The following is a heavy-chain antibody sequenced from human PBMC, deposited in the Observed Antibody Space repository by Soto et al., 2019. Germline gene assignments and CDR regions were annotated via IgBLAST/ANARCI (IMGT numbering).Heavy chain of an antibody. Sequence: QVQLVQSGTEVKKPGASVKVSCKASGYSFSNYGFSWVRQAPGQGLEWMGWISAYNGNTNYAQKRQGRVTMSTDTSTSTAYMELRSLRSDGTAVYYCAREGLGIYYYNGMDVWGQGTTVSVSS. CDR3: AREGLGIYYYNGMDV. V-gene: IGHV1-18*01. J-gene: IGHJ6*02. CDR2: ISAYNGNT. D-gene: IGHD7-27*01. CDR1: GYSFSNYG.